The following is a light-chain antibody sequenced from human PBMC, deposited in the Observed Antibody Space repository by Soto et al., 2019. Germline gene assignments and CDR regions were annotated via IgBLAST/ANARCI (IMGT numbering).Light chain of an antibody. Sequence: EIVLTQSPATLSLSPGERATLSCRASQSLSSYLAWYQQKPDQPPRLLIYDVSNRATGIPARFSGSGSGTDFTLTISSLEPEDFAVYYCQQRSSWPLTFGQGTKVEIK. CDR1: QSLSSY. J-gene: IGKJ1*01. V-gene: IGKV3-11*01. CDR3: QQRSSWPLT. CDR2: DVS.